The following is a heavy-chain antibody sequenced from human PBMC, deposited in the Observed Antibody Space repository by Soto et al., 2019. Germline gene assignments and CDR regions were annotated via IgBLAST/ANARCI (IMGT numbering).Heavy chain of an antibody. V-gene: IGHV3-33*01. CDR1: GFTFSSYG. CDR3: ARDGYSYGSYFDY. Sequence: GGSLRLSCAASGFTFSSYGMHWVRQAPGKGLEWVAVICYDGSNKYYGDSVKGRFAISRDNSKNTLYLQMNSLRAEDTAVYYSARDGYSYGSYFDYWGQGTLVTASS. J-gene: IGHJ4*02. D-gene: IGHD5-18*01. CDR2: ICYDGSNK.